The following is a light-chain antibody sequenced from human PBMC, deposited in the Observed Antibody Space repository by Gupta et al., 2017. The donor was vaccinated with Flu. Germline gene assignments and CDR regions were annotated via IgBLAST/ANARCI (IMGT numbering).Light chain of an antibody. CDR3: LQRYSWPPVT. J-gene: IGKJ5*01. CDR2: DAS. CDR1: RSVSTY. Sequence: ATLSLSPGRRATLSCRASRSVSTYLAWYQQKPGQAPRLLIFDASNRATGIPARFSGSGSGTDFTLTISSREPEDFAVYYCLQRYSWPPVTFGQGTRLEIK. V-gene: IGKV3-11*01.